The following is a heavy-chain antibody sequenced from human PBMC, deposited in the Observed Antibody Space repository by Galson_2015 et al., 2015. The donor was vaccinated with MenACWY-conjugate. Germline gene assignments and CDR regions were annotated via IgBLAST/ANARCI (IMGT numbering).Heavy chain of an antibody. CDR2: ISWNGGTI. J-gene: IGHJ5*02. Sequence: SLRLSCAASGFTFDDYAMHWVRQAPGKGLEWVSGISWNGGTIGYADSVKGRFTISRDNDKNSLYLQMNSLRAEDTAFYYCAKLSTGGGAWGQGTLVTVSS. D-gene: IGHD1-14*01. CDR3: AKLSTGGGA. V-gene: IGHV3-9*01. CDR1: GFTFDDYA.